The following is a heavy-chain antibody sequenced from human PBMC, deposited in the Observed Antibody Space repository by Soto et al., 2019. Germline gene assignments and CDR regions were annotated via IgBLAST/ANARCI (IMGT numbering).Heavy chain of an antibody. Sequence: QITLKASGPSLVKPTQPLTLTCTFSGFSLTTTGVGVVGIRQPPGKALEWLALIYWHEDKHYSPSLTSRLTVTKGTAIDQDVLTSPNVGSVDTGTDFCLRIGGLKEWLCRLSPLGQDTVVTVTS. CDR3: LRIGGLKEWLCRLSP. V-gene: IGHV2-5*04. CDR1: GFSLTTTGVG. CDR2: IYWHEDK. D-gene: IGHD6-19*01. J-gene: IGHJ5*02.